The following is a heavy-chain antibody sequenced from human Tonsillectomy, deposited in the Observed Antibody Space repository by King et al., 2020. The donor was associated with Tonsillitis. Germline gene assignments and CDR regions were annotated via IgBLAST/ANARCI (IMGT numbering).Heavy chain of an antibody. J-gene: IGHJ6*02. CDR2: FSYSGNT. CDR1: GGSFSSNSFY. V-gene: IGHV4-39*01. CDR3: ARNDPRSDWPYYYYGMDV. D-gene: IGHD1-1*01. Sequence: LQLQESGPGLVKPSETLSLTCSVSGGSFSSNSFYWDWVRQPPGKGLEWIGSFSYSGNTFYNPSLKSRVTISVDTSKNEFSLNLTSVTAADTAVYYCARNDPRSDWPYYYYGMDVWGQGTTVTVSS.